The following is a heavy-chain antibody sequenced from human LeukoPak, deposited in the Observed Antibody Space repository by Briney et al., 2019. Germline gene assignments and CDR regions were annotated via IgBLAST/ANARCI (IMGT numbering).Heavy chain of an antibody. V-gene: IGHV7-4-1*02. CDR3: ASLGPLFWSGSPP. CDR1: GYTLTRNA. J-gene: IGHJ5*02. D-gene: IGHD3-3*01. Sequence: ASVKVSCKAFGYTLTRNAMNWVRQAPGQGLEWMGWINTNTGNPTYAQGFTGRFVFSLDTSVSTAYLQISSLKAEDTAVYYCASLGPLFWSGSPPWGQGTLVTVSS. CDR2: INTNTGNP.